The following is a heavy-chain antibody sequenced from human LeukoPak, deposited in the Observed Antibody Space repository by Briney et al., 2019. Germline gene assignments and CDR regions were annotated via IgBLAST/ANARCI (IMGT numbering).Heavy chain of an antibody. D-gene: IGHD6-13*01. CDR3: ATRIAAAGTGSYFDY. J-gene: IGHJ4*02. CDR2: INHSGST. CDR1: GDSISSGGRS. Sequence: SQTLSLTCAVSGDSISSGGRSWSWIRQPPGTGLEWIGYINHSGSTYYNPSLKSRVTISVDRSKNQFPLKLTSVTAADTAVYYCATRIAAAGTGSYFDYWGQGTLVTVSS. V-gene: IGHV4-30-2*01.